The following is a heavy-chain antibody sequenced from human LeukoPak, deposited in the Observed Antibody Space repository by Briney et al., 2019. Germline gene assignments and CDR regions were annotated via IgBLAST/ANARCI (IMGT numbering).Heavy chain of an antibody. CDR1: GFTFSSYA. J-gene: IGHJ5*02. D-gene: IGHD6-19*01. Sequence: GGSLRLSCAASGFTFSSYAMSWVRQAPGKGLEWVSAISGSGGSTYYADSVKGRFTISGDNSKNTLYLQMNSLRAEDTAVYYCPITVAGHTLGWFDPWGQGTLVTVSS. CDR2: ISGSGGST. CDR3: PITVAGHTLGWFDP. V-gene: IGHV3-23*01.